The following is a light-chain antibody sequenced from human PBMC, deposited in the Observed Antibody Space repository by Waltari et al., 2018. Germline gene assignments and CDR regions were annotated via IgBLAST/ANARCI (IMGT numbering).Light chain of an antibody. Sequence: ELMLTQSPGTLSLSPGDRATLSCMASQRISKYLAWYQQKPGQAPRLLIYGASSRATGIPDRFSGSGSGTDFSLTISRLEPQDFAVYYCQHYVRLPATFGQGTKVEIK. CDR2: GAS. J-gene: IGKJ1*01. V-gene: IGKV3-20*01. CDR3: QHYVRLPAT. CDR1: QRISKY.